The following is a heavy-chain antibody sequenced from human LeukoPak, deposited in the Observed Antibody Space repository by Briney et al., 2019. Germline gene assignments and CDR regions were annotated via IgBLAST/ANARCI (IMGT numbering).Heavy chain of an antibody. V-gene: IGHV1-46*01. CDR3: ARETPGTGAFDY. D-gene: IGHD3/OR15-3a*01. CDR1: GYTFPSYF. J-gene: IGHJ4*02. Sequence: GASAKVSCKTSGYTFPSYFIHWVRQAPGQGLEWMGIINPSGASTSYAQRFQGRVTMTRDMSTSTVYMELSSLRSEDTAVYYCARETPGTGAFDYWGQGTLVTVSS. CDR2: INPSGAST.